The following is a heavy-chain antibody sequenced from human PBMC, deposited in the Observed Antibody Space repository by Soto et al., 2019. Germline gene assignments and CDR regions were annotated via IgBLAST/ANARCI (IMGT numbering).Heavy chain of an antibody. J-gene: IGHJ5*02. V-gene: IGHV4-34*01. CDR3: ARRGIAAPYNWFDP. Sequence: PSETLSLTCAVYGGSFSGYYWSWIRQPPGKGLEWIGEINHSGSTNYNPSLKSRVTISVDTSKNQFSLKLSSVTAADTAVYYCARRGIAAPYNWFDPWGQGTLVTVS. D-gene: IGHD6-25*01. CDR2: INHSGST. CDR1: GGSFSGYY.